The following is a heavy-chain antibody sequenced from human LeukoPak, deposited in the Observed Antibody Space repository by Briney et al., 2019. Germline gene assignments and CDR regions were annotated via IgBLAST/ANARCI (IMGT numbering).Heavy chain of an antibody. CDR2: IYHSGST. V-gene: IGHV4-4*02. CDR3: ARRVVPAARTYYYGSGSYYNVCWFDP. D-gene: IGHD3-10*01. CDR1: GGSISSSYW. J-gene: IGHJ5*02. Sequence: SETLSLTCGVSGGSISSSYWWSWVRQPPGKGLEWIGEIYHSGSTNYNPSLKSRVTISMDKSKNQFSLNLSSVTAADTAVYYCARRVVPAARTYYYGSGSYYNVCWFDPWGQGTLVTVSS.